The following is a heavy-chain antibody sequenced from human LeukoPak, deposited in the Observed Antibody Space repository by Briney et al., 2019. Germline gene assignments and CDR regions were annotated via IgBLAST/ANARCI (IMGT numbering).Heavy chain of an antibody. CDR3: ARTKEMATISYFDS. Sequence: GGSLRLSCAASGFTFSSYSMNWVRQASGKGLEWVSSISSSSSYIYYADAVKGRFTISRDNAKNSLYLQMNSLRAEDTAVYYCARTKEMATISYFDSWGQGTLVTVSS. J-gene: IGHJ4*02. V-gene: IGHV3-21*01. D-gene: IGHD5-24*01. CDR2: ISSSSSYI. CDR1: GFTFSSYS.